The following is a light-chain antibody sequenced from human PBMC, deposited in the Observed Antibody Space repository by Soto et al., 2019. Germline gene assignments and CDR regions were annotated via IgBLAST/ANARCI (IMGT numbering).Light chain of an antibody. CDR2: KAS. CDR1: QSIDSW. J-gene: IGKJ1*01. V-gene: IGKV1-5*03. Sequence: IQMTPSPSTLSPSVGDTVTITSRASQSIDSWLAWYQHKPGKAPKLLIFKASTLETGVPSRFSGSGSETEFTLTISSLQPDDSATYYCQPYNSYSRTFGQGTKVDI. CDR3: QPYNSYSRT.